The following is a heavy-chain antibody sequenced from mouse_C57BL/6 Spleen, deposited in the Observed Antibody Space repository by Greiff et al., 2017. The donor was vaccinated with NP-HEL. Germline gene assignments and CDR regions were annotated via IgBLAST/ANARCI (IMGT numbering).Heavy chain of an antibody. J-gene: IGHJ1*03. CDR2: IDPSDSYT. D-gene: IGHD1-1*01. Sequence: QVQLQQPGAELVMPGASVKLSCKASGYTFTSYWMHWVKQRPGQGLAWIGEIDPSDSYTNYNQQFKGKSTLTVDKSSSTAYMQLSSLTSEDSAVYYCARSGLTTGSYFDVWGTGTTVTVSS. CDR1: GYTFTSYW. CDR3: ARSGLTTGSYFDV. V-gene: IGHV1-69*01.